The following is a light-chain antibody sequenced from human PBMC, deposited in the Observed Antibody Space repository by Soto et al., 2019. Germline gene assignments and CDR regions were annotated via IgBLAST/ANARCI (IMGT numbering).Light chain of an antibody. CDR2: DAS. V-gene: IGKV3-11*01. Sequence: EVVLTQSPATLSLSPGERATLSCRASQSVRSYLAWYQQKPGQAPRLLIYDASNRATGIPARFSGSGSGTDFTLTISSLEPEDFAVYYCQQRSNRPTFGQGTKLEIK. J-gene: IGKJ2*01. CDR3: QQRSNRPT. CDR1: QSVRSY.